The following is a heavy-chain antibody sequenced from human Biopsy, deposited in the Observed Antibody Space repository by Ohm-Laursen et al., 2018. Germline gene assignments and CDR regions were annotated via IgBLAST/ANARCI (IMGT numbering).Heavy chain of an antibody. J-gene: IGHJ4*02. V-gene: IGHV1-2*02. Sequence: ASVTVSCKASGFSFTGYYIHWVRQAPGQGLEWMGWISPKSGDTNYAHKFQGNITMTRDTSMSTAYMEMSRLRCDDTAVYYCALQSVAPMKNFDYWGQGTLVTVSS. CDR2: ISPKSGDT. D-gene: IGHD6-19*01. CDR1: GFSFTGYY. CDR3: ALQSVAPMKNFDY.